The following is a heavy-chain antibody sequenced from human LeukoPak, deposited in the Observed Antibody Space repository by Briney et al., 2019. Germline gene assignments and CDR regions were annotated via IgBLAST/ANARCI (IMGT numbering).Heavy chain of an antibody. CDR3: AKGPYGSGSYYTS. D-gene: IGHD3-10*01. Sequence: SLRLSCAASGFTFDDYAMHWVRQAPGKGLEWVSGISWNSGSIGYADSVKGRFTISRDNAKNSLYLQMNSLRAEDTALYYCAKGPYGSGSYYTSWGQGTLVTVSS. CDR2: ISWNSGSI. J-gene: IGHJ5*02. CDR1: GFTFDDYA. V-gene: IGHV3-9*01.